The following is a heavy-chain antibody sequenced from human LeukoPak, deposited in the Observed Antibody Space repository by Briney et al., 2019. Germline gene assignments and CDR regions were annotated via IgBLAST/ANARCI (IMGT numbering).Heavy chain of an antibody. V-gene: IGHV4-34*01. CDR1: GGPFSGYY. CDR3: ARAGSPPGYYYYMDV. D-gene: IGHD3-10*01. Sequence: PSETLSLTCAVYGGPFSGYYWSWIRQPPGKGLEWIGEINHSGSTNYNPSLKSRVTISVDTSKNQFSLKLSSVTAADTAVYYCARAGSPPGYYYYMDVWGKGTTVTVSS. CDR2: INHSGST. J-gene: IGHJ6*03.